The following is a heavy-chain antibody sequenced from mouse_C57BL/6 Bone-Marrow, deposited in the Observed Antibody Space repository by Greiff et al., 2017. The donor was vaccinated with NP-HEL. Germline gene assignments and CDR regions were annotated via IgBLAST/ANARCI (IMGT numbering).Heavy chain of an antibody. V-gene: IGHV1-76*01. CDR1: GYTFTDYY. CDR2: IYPGSGNT. Sequence: QVQLQQSGAELVRPGASVKLSCKASGYTFTDYYINWVKQRPGQGLEWIARIYPGSGNTYYNEKFKGKATLTAEKSSSTAYMQLSSLTSEDSAVYFCARLYYGLWYFDVWGTGTTVTVSS. CDR3: ARLYYGLWYFDV. D-gene: IGHD1-1*01. J-gene: IGHJ1*03.